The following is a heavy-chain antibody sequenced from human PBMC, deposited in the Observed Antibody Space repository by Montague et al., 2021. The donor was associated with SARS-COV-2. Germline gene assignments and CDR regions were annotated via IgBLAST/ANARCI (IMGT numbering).Heavy chain of an antibody. CDR3: AGGGLWFGP. CDR2: INSCGSST. D-gene: IGHD3-10*01. J-gene: IGHJ5*02. Sequence: SRRLSYAASGFTISSYWMHWVRQAPGKGLVWVSRINSCGSSTNYADSVKGRFTISRDNAKNTLYLQMNSLRAEDTAVYYCAGGGLWFGPGGQGTLVTVSS. V-gene: IGHV3-74*01. CDR1: GFTISSYW.